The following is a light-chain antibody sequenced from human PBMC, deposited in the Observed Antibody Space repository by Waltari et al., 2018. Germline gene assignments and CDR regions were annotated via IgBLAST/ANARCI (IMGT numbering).Light chain of an antibody. J-gene: IGKJ1*01. CDR3: QMYVRLPVT. Sequence: EIVLTQSPGTLSLSPGERAALSCRASPSVGTYIAWYQQKPGQAPRLLIFGASNRATCIPDRFSGSGSGTDFSLTISRLEPEDFAVYYCQMYVRLPVTFGHGTRVEIK. CDR1: PSVGTY. V-gene: IGKV3-20*01. CDR2: GAS.